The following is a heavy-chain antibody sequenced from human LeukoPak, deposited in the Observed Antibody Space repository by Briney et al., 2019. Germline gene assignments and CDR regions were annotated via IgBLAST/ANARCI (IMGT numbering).Heavy chain of an antibody. J-gene: IGHJ4*02. Sequence: GGSLRLSCAASGFTFSSYAMSWVRQAPGKGLEWVAVISYDGSNKYYADSVKGRFTISRDNSKNTLYLQMNSLRAEDTAVYYCARDHASLYWGQGTLVTVSS. CDR2: ISYDGSNK. CDR3: ARDHASLY. V-gene: IGHV3-30-3*01. CDR1: GFTFSSYA.